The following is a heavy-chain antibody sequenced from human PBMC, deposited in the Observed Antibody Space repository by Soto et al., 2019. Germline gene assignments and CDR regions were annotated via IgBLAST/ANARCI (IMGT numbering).Heavy chain of an antibody. D-gene: IGHD3-22*01. Sequence: ASVKVSCKSSGYTFTSYGISWVRQAPGQGLEWMGWISAYNGNTNYAQKLQGRVTMTTDTSTSTAYMELSRLGSDDTAVYYCARQAEYDSSGLYCYHWGQGKLFTAS. V-gene: IGHV1-18*04. CDR1: GYTFTSYG. CDR2: ISAYNGNT. CDR3: ARQAEYDSSGLYCYH. J-gene: IGHJ1*01.